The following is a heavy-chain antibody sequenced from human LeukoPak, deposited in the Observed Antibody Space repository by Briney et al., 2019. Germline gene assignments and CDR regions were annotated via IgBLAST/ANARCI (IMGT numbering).Heavy chain of an antibody. CDR3: ARVGTHCSSTSCYYYYYMDV. Sequence: ASVKVPCKASGYTFTSYDINWVRQATGQGLEWMGWMNPNSGNTGYAQKFQGRVTMTRNTSISTAYMELSSLRSEDTAVYYCARVGTHCSSTSCYYYYYMDVWGKGTTVTVSS. D-gene: IGHD2-2*01. CDR2: MNPNSGNT. V-gene: IGHV1-8*01. CDR1: GYTFTSYD. J-gene: IGHJ6*03.